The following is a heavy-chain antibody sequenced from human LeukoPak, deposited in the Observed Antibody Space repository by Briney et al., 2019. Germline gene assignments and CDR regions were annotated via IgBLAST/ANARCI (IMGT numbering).Heavy chain of an antibody. D-gene: IGHD1-14*01. J-gene: IGHJ5*02. CDR3: VRGDTTGGSSFWFDP. CDR1: GGSIGSGSYY. Sequence: PSETLSLTCTVSGGSIGSGSYYWSWIRQPAGQGLEWIGRIYTSGSTNYNPSLKSRVTISVDTSKNQFSLKLSSVTAADTAVYCCVRGDTTGGSSFWFDPWGQGTLVTVSS. V-gene: IGHV4-61*02. CDR2: IYTSGST.